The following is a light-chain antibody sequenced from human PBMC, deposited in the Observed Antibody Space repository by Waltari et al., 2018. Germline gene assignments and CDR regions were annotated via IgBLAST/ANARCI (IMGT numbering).Light chain of an antibody. CDR3: GTWDRSLTAGV. CDR2: EDS. J-gene: IGLJ2*01. CDR1: SSNLGNDY. Sequence: QSVLTQPPSVSAAPGQRVTISCSGSSSNLGNDYVPWYQQLPGTAPKLLIYEDSKRPSGVPDRFSGSKSGTSATLDITGLQTGDEADYYCGTWDRSLTAGVFGGGTKLTVL. V-gene: IGLV1-51*01.